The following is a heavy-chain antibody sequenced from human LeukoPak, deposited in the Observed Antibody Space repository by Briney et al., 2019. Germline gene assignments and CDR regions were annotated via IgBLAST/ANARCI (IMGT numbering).Heavy chain of an antibody. J-gene: IGHJ2*01. CDR2: TYFRSKWYS. CDR3: ARDRVTTTGRSWYFDL. V-gene: IGHV6-1*01. D-gene: IGHD1-1*01. Sequence: SQTLSLTCAISGDSVSSNSAAWNWIRQSPSRGLEWLGRTYFRSKWYSAYAVSVKGRIAIGPDTSRNQFSLQLNSVTPEDTAVYYCARDRVTTTGRSWYFDLWGRGTLVTVSS. CDR1: GDSVSSNSAA.